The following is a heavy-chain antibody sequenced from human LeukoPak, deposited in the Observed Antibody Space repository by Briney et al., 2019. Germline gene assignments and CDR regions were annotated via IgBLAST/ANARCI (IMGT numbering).Heavy chain of an antibody. CDR3: ARDWGYCSSTSCPRDFDY. CDR2: INPNSDGT. Sequence: ASVKVSCKASGYTFTGYYMHWVRQAPRQGLEWMGWINPNSDGTNYAQKFQGRVTMTRDTSISTAYMELSRLRSDDTAVYYCARDWGYCSSTSCPRDFDYWGQGTLVTVSS. J-gene: IGHJ4*02. V-gene: IGHV1-2*02. D-gene: IGHD2-2*01. CDR1: GYTFTGYY.